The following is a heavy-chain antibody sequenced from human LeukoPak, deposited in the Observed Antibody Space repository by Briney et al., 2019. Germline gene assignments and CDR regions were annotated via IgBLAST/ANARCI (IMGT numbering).Heavy chain of an antibody. J-gene: IGHJ4*02. Sequence: PSETLSLTCTLSGYSISSGYYWGWIRQPPGKGLEWVGSIYRSGSTFYDPSLQSRVTISIDTSENQFSLKLSSVTAADTAVYYCARQRCSGGSCHYFDYWGQGTLVTVSS. CDR2: IYRSGST. CDR3: ARQRCSGGSCHYFDY. D-gene: IGHD2-15*01. V-gene: IGHV4-38-2*02. CDR1: GYSISSGYY.